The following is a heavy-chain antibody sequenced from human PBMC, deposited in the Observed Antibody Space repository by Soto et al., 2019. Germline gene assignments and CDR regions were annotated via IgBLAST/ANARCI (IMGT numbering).Heavy chain of an antibody. CDR2: ICCDGSSK. CDR3: AKSPDVVRILTTGVY. D-gene: IGHD4-17*01. CDR1: GFTFSSYG. V-gene: IGHV3-33*06. J-gene: IGHJ4*02. Sequence: GWSLSLFCAASGFTFSSYGMRWVRQAPEKGLGWVAVICCDGSSKYYADSVTGRFTIPRDNYKNTLSLQMNSLRAEDTAVYYCAKSPDVVRILTTGVYWGQGTLVNVSS.